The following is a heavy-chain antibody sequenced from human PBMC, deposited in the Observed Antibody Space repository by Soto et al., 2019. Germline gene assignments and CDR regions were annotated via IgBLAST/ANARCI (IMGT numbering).Heavy chain of an antibody. Sequence: EVPLVESGGGLIQPGGSLRLSCAASRFTVINNYMIWVRQAPGKGLEWVSLIYSGGSIHYADSVKGRFTISRDGSKNTLYLHMSSLRAEDTAVYYCATSPGVGVWGQGTTVTVSS. CDR3: ATSPGVGV. V-gene: IGHV3-53*01. CDR2: IYSGGSI. CDR1: RFTVINNY. D-gene: IGHD2-8*01. J-gene: IGHJ6*02.